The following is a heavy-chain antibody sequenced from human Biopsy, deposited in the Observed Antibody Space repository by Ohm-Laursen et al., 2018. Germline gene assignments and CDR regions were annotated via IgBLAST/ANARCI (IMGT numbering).Heavy chain of an antibody. CDR2: ITGSGDGA. CDR3: AKASRNYYDSTGYYLDY. Sequence: SLRLSCTASGFTFSSYAMNWVRQAPGRGLEWVSGITGSGDGAYYADSMRGRFTIARDNSRNTLYLQMNSLRADDTAVYYCAKASRNYYDSTGYYLDYWGQGTLVTVSS. J-gene: IGHJ4*02. D-gene: IGHD3-22*01. CDR1: GFTFSSYA. V-gene: IGHV3-23*01.